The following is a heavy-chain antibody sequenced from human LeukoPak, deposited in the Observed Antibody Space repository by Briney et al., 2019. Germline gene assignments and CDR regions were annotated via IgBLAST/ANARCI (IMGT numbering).Heavy chain of an antibody. CDR3: AKDGDREYGDYVY. Sequence: GGSLRLSCAASGFTFSDYYMSWIRQAPGKGLEWVSYISSSGSTIYYADSVKGRFTISRDNSKNTLYLQMNSLRAEDTAVYYCAKDGDREYGDYVYWGQGTLVTVSS. D-gene: IGHD4-17*01. V-gene: IGHV3-11*01. J-gene: IGHJ4*02. CDR2: ISSSGSTI. CDR1: GFTFSDYY.